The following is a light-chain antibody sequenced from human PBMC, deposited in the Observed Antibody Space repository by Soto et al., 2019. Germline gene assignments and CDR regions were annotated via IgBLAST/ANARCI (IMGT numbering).Light chain of an antibody. Sequence: GDRVNITCRASRRVTIWLAWYQQKPGKAPKLLIYKASTLEDGVPSRFSGSGYGTEFTLTINSLQPDDFATYYCQQYNAFSWTFGQGTKVDIK. CDR3: QQYNAFSWT. V-gene: IGKV1-5*03. J-gene: IGKJ1*01. CDR1: RRVTIW. CDR2: KAS.